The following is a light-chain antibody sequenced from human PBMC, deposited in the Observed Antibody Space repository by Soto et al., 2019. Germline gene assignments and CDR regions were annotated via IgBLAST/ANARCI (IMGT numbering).Light chain of an antibody. CDR1: QSVSSSY. V-gene: IGKV3-20*01. Sequence: EIVLTQSPGTLSLSPGERATLSCRASQSVSSSYLAWYQQKPGQAPRLLIYGASSRATGIPDRFSGSGSGTDFILTISRLEPEDFAVYFCQQYGSAPLFAFVPGTKVDVK. CDR2: GAS. CDR3: QQYGSAPLFA. J-gene: IGKJ3*01.